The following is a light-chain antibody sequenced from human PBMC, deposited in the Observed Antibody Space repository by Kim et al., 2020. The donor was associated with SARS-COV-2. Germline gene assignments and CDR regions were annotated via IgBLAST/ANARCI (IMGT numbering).Light chain of an antibody. V-gene: IGLV2-14*04. J-gene: IGLJ2*01. CDR1: SSDVGGYNA. CDR3: SSYTGTTTVI. CDR2: DVI. Sequence: GQSITISCTGTSSDVGGYNAVSWYQQHPGKAPKLTIYDVIKRPSGISNRFSGSKSGNTASLTISGLQAEDEADYYCSSYTGTTTVIFGGGTQLTVL.